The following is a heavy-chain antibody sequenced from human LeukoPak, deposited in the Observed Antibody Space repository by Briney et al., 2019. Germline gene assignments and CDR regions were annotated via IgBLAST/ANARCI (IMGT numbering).Heavy chain of an antibody. CDR3: ARTAARRFDY. V-gene: IGHV1-46*01. D-gene: IGHD6-6*01. CDR1: GYTFPSYF. CDR2: INPTGGST. Sequence: ASVKVSCKASGYTFPSYFMHWVRQAPGQGLEWMGIINPTGGSTAYAQRFQGRVTMTRDASTSTVYMELSSLRSDDTAVYYCARTAARRFDYWGQGTLVTVSS. J-gene: IGHJ4*02.